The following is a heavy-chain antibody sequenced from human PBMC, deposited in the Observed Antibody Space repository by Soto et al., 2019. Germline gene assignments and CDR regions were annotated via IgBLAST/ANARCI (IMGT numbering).Heavy chain of an antibody. CDR2: INHSGST. V-gene: IGHV4-34*01. CDR1: GGSFSGYY. D-gene: IGHD1-7*01. J-gene: IGHJ6*03. Sequence: SETLSLTCAVYGGSFSGYYWSWIRQPPGKGLEWIGEINHSGSTNYNPSLKSRVTISVDTSKNQFSLKLSSVTAADTAVYYCARGKGTPWYYYNYMNVWGKGTRVTFSS. CDR3: ARGKGTPWYYYNYMNV.